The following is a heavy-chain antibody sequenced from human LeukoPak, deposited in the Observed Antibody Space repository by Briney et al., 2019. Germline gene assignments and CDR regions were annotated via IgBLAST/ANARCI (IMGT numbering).Heavy chain of an antibody. CDR1: GFTFSSYG. CDR3: AKVTYGSGTYGAFDY. D-gene: IGHD3-10*01. J-gene: IGHJ4*02. Sequence: GGSLRLSCAGFGFTFSSYGMSWGRQAPGKGLEWVSCIRGSGTSTYYADSVKGRFTISRDNSKNTLYLQMNSLRAEDTAVYYCAKVTYGSGTYGAFDYWGQGTLVTVSS. V-gene: IGHV3-23*01. CDR2: IRGSGTST.